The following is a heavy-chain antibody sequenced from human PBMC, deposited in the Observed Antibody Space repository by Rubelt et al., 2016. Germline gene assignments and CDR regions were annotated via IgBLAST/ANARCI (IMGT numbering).Heavy chain of an antibody. CDR1: GFTFSSYA. V-gene: IGHV3-48*03. D-gene: IGHD4-17*01. CDR3: ARATTVYPNAAYYFDY. Sequence: VQPGGSLRLSCAASGFTFSSYAMSWVRQAPGKGLEWVSYISSSGSTIYYADSVKGRFTISRDNAKNSLYLQMNSLRAEDTAVYYCARATTVYPNAAYYFDYWGQGTLVTVSS. J-gene: IGHJ4*02. CDR2: ISSSGSTI.